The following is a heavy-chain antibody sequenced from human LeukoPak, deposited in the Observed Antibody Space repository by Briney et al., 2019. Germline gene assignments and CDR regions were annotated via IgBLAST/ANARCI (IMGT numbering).Heavy chain of an antibody. Sequence: PGGSLRLSCAASGFSFSTYGTHWVRQAPGKGLEWVAVAYGDGSDQYYADSVKGRFTIFKDISRNTLSVQMNSLRAEDTAVYYCATGGGFYYDHWGQGTLVTVAS. CDR2: AYGDGSDQ. CDR3: ATGGGFYYDH. V-gene: IGHV3-33*01. D-gene: IGHD3-22*01. CDR1: GFSFSTYG. J-gene: IGHJ4*02.